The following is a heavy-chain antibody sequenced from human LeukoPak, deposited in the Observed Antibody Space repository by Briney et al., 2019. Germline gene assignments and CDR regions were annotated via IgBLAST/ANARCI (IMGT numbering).Heavy chain of an antibody. CDR1: GFIFTSFA. CDR3: AKDPGSGCRGGSCYSLSFDF. V-gene: IGHV3-23*01. CDR2: ISGSGAST. J-gene: IGHJ4*02. Sequence: GGSLRLSCAASGFIFTSFAMSWVRQAPGKGLEWVSAISGSGASTYYAGSVKGRFTVSRDNSKNTLYLQMESLRAEDPALYYCAKDPGSGCRGGSCYSLSFDFWGQGTLVTVSS. D-gene: IGHD2-15*01.